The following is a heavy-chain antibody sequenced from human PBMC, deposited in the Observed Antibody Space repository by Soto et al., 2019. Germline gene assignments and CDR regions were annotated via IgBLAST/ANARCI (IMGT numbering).Heavy chain of an antibody. V-gene: IGHV3-23*01. D-gene: IGHD3-10*01. J-gene: IGHJ6*02. Sequence: GGSLRLSCAASGFTFSSYAMSWVRQAPGKGLEWVSAISGSGGSTYDADSVKGRLTISRDNSKNTLYLQMNSLRAEDTAVYYCAKFVYHYYYGSGTDYYYYGMDVWGQGTTVTVSS. CDR2: ISGSGGST. CDR1: GFTFSSYA. CDR3: AKFVYHYYYGSGTDYYYYGMDV.